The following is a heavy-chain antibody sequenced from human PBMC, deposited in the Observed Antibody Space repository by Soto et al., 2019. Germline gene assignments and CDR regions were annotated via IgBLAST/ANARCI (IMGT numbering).Heavy chain of an antibody. Sequence: QVQLVQSGAEVKKPGSSVKVSCKASGGTFSSYAISWVRQAPGQGLEWMGGIIPIFGTANYAQKFQGRVTITADESTSTAYMELSSLRSEDTAVYYCARELLWFTTYYYGSGNYGKDVWGQGTTVTVSS. J-gene: IGHJ6*02. CDR3: ARELLWFTTYYYGSGNYGKDV. CDR2: IIPIFGTA. D-gene: IGHD3-10*01. CDR1: GGTFSSYA. V-gene: IGHV1-69*01.